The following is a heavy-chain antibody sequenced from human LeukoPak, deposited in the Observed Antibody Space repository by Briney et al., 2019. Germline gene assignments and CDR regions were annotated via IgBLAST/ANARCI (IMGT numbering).Heavy chain of an antibody. CDR1: GFTFSSYA. CDR3: AKTTY. CDR2: ISYDGSNK. J-gene: IGHJ4*02. V-gene: IGHV3-30-3*02. D-gene: IGHD1-14*01. Sequence: GGSLRLSCAASGFTFSSYAMHWVRQAPGKGLEWVAVISYDGSNKYYADSVKGRFTISRDNSKNTLYLQMNSLRAEDTAVYYCAKTTYWGQGTLVTVSS.